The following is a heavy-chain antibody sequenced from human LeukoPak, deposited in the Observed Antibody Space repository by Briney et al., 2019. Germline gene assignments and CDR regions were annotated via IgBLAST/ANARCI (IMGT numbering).Heavy chain of an antibody. Sequence: GGSLRLSCAASGFSLRSYAMHWVCQAPGKGLEYVSAISSNGGSTFYVNSVEGRFTISRDNSKNTLYLQMGSLRPEDMAVYYCARAPYSGSYSDYWGQGTLVTVSS. J-gene: IGHJ4*02. CDR3: ARAPYSGSYSDY. CDR1: GFSLRSYA. CDR2: ISSNGGST. D-gene: IGHD1-26*01. V-gene: IGHV3-64*01.